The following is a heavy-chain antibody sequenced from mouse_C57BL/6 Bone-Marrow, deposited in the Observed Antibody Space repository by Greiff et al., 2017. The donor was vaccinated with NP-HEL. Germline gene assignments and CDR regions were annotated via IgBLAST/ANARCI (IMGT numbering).Heavy chain of an antibody. Sequence: QVQLQQPGAELVRPGSSVKLSCKASGYTFTSYWMHWVKQRPIQGLEWIGNIDPSDSETHYNQKFKDKATLTVDKSSSTAYMQLSSLTSEDSAVYYCARRRLYDYDGFYYAMDYWGQGTSVTVSS. D-gene: IGHD2-4*01. J-gene: IGHJ4*01. CDR3: ARRRLYDYDGFYYAMDY. CDR2: IDPSDSET. CDR1: GYTFTSYW. V-gene: IGHV1-52*01.